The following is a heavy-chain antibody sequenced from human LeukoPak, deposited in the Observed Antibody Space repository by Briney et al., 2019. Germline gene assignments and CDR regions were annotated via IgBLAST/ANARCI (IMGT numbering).Heavy chain of an antibody. V-gene: IGHV3-9*01. CDR1: GFTFDDYA. Sequence: TGGSLRLSCAASGFTFDDYAMHWVRQAPGKGLWWVSGISWNSGSIGYADSVKGRFTISRDNAKNSLYLQMNSLRAEDTALYYCAKGTYYDSSGAIDYWGQGTLVTVSS. J-gene: IGHJ4*02. CDR3: AKGTYYDSSGAIDY. CDR2: ISWNSGSI. D-gene: IGHD3-22*01.